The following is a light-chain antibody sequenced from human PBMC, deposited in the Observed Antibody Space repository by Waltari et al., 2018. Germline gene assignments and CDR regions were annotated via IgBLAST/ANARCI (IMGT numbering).Light chain of an antibody. CDR3: NSRDSSGSHLV. Sequence: SSELTQDPAVSVALGQTVRITCHGASLSTYYASWYQQKPGQAPVLVFYGKDIRPSGIPDRISGSRSGNTASLTITGAQAEDEADYYCNSRDSSGSHLVFGTGTKVTVL. V-gene: IGLV3-19*01. CDR1: SLSTYY. J-gene: IGLJ1*01. CDR2: GKD.